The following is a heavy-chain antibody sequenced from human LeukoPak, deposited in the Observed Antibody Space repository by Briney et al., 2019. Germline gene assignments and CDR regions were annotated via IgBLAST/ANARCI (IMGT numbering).Heavy chain of an antibody. V-gene: IGHV1-69*04. CDR2: IIRILGIA. CDR1: GGTFSSYT. D-gene: IGHD2-15*01. Sequence: SVKVSCKASGGTFSSYTISWVRQAPGQGLEWMGRIIRILGIANYAQKFQGRVTITADKSTSTAYMELSSLRSEDTAVYYCARDSFLTFLVVAATNWFDPWGQGTLVTVSS. CDR3: ARDSFLTFLVVAATNWFDP. J-gene: IGHJ5*02.